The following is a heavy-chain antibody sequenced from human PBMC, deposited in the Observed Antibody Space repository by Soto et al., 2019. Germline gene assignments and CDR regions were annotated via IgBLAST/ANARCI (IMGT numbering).Heavy chain of an antibody. V-gene: IGHV1-69*12. CDR3: ARADTYYYGSGDFDY. Sequence: QVQLVQSGAEVKKPGSSVKVSCKASGGTFSSYAISWVRQAPGQGLEWMGGIIPIFGTANYAQKFQGRVTITADDSTSTAYMELSSRRAEDTVVDYCARADTYYYGSGDFDYWGQGTLVTVSS. CDR1: GGTFSSYA. CDR2: IIPIFGTA. J-gene: IGHJ4*02. D-gene: IGHD3-10*01.